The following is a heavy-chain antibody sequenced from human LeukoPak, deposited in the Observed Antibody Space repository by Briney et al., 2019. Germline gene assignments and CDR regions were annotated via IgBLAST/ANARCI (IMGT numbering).Heavy chain of an antibody. J-gene: IGHJ6*02. CDR1: GGSISNYY. D-gene: IGHD6-13*01. CDR2: IYYSGST. Sequence: PSETLSLTCTVSGGSISNYYWSWIRQPPGREMEWIGYIYYSGSTNYNPSLMSRVTISVDTSKNQFSLKLSSVTAADTAVYYCARDRSSSWFYGMDVWGRGTTVTVSS. CDR3: ARDRSSSWFYGMDV. V-gene: IGHV4-59*01.